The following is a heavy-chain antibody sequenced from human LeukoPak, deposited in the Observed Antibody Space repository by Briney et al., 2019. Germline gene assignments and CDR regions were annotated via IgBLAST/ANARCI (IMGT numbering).Heavy chain of an antibody. J-gene: IGHJ6*02. Sequence: ASVKVSCKASGYTFTGYYMHWVRQAPGQGLEWMGWINPNSGGTNYAQKFQGGVTMTRDTSISTAYMELSRLRSDDTAVYYCAREFPLDSSSNYYYYGMDVWGQGTTVTVSS. D-gene: IGHD6-6*01. V-gene: IGHV1-2*02. CDR2: INPNSGGT. CDR3: AREFPLDSSSNYYYYGMDV. CDR1: GYTFTGYY.